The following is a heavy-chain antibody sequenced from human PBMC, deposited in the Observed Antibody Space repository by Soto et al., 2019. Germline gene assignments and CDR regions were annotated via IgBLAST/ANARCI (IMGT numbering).Heavy chain of an antibody. Sequence: EVQLLVSGGGLVQPGGSLRLSCSTSGFTFSTYAMNWVRQAPGKGLEWVSALSGSGGTTYYADSVRGQFTISRDNSKNTLFLQMNSLRAEDTALYYCAKQRAGYGSGSDTYNFDFWGQGTPVTVSS. CDR1: GFTFSTYA. D-gene: IGHD3-10*01. J-gene: IGHJ4*02. V-gene: IGHV3-23*01. CDR2: LSGSGGTT. CDR3: AKQRAGYGSGSDTYNFDF.